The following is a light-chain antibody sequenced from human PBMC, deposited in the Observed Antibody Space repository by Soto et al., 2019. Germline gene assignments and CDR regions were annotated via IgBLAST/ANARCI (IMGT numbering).Light chain of an antibody. CDR2: TIS. V-gene: IGKV3-20*01. Sequence: IVLTQSPGTLSLSPGERATLSCRASQSVNRRSLAWYQQKPGQAPRLLISTISNRATGIPDRFSGSGSGAXXXXXISRLEPEDFAVYYCQQYDNSRTFGQGTKVDIK. CDR3: QQYDNSRT. CDR1: QSVNRRS. J-gene: IGKJ1*01.